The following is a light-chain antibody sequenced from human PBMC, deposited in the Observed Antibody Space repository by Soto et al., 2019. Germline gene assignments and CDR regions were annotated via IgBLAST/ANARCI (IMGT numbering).Light chain of an antibody. J-gene: IGLJ2*01. CDR1: SSDVGTYNY. Sequence: QSALTQPASVSGSPGQSITISCTGTSSDVGTYNYVSWYQQHPDTAPKLIIYEVTERPSGVPDRFSGSKSGNTASLTVSGLQADDEAVYYCSSYAATTKLLFGGGTKLTVL. CDR3: SSYAATTKLL. V-gene: IGLV2-8*01. CDR2: EVT.